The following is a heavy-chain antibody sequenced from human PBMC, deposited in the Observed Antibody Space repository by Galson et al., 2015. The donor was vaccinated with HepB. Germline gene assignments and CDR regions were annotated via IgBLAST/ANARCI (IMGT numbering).Heavy chain of an antibody. Sequence: SLRLSCAASGFTVSSNYMSWVRQAPGKGLEWVSVIYSGGSTYYADSVKGRFTISKDNSKNTLYLQMNSLRAEDTAVYYCARAGYYYYGMDVWGQGTTVTVSS. CDR2: IYSGGST. CDR1: GFTVSSNY. V-gene: IGHV3-53*01. CDR3: ARAGYYYYGMDV. J-gene: IGHJ6*02.